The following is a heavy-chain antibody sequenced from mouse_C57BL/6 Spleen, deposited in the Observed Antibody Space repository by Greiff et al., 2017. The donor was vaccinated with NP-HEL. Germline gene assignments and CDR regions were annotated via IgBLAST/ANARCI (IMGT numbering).Heavy chain of an antibody. CDR2: IDPENGDT. CDR3: TLLRWFAY. CDR1: GFNIKDDY. D-gene: IGHD1-1*01. V-gene: IGHV14-4*01. J-gene: IGHJ3*01. Sequence: EVQLQESGAELVRPGASVKLSCTASGFNIKDDYMHWVKQRPEQGLEWIGWIDPENGDTEYASQFQGKATITADTSSNTAYLQLSSLTSEDTAVYYCTLLRWFAYWGQGTLVTVSA.